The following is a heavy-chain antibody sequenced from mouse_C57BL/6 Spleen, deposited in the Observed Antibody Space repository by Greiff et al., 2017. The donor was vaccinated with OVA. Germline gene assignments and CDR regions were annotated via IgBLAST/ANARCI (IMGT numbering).Heavy chain of an antibody. V-gene: IGHV1-26*01. Sequence: VQLQQSGPELVKPGASVKISCKASGYTFTDYYMNWVKQSHGKSLEWIGDINPNNGGTSYNQKFKGKATLTVDKSSSTAYMELRSLTSEDSAVYYCASGGGLYWGQGTTLTVSS. J-gene: IGHJ2*01. CDR2: INPNNGGT. CDR1: GYTFTDYY. CDR3: ASGGGLY.